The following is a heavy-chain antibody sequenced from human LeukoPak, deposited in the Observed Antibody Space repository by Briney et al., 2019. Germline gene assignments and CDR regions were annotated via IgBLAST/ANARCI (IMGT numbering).Heavy chain of an antibody. CDR1: GGTFSSYA. D-gene: IGHD1-7*01. J-gene: IGHJ3*02. V-gene: IGHV1-69*13. Sequence: APVKVSCKASGGTFSSYAISWVRQAPGQGLEWMGGIIPIFGTANYAQKFQGRVTITADESTSTAYMELSSLRSEDTAVYYCALEELRGAFDIWGQGTMVTVSS. CDR3: ALEELRGAFDI. CDR2: IIPIFGTA.